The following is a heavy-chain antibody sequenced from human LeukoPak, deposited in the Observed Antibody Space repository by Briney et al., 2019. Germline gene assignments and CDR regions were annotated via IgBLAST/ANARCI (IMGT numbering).Heavy chain of an antibody. V-gene: IGHV3-23*01. CDR2: ITSSGGAT. CDR3: AKDRPNYYQSNGHYYRRDGDS. Sequence: GGSLRLSCDASGFTFSVYAMSWVRQGTGKGLEWVSSITSSGGATYYADSVRGRFTISRDNSRYTLYLQMNSLTAEDTAVYYCAKDRPNYYQSNGHYYRRDGDSWGQGTLVTVSS. D-gene: IGHD3-22*01. J-gene: IGHJ5*01. CDR1: GFTFSVYA.